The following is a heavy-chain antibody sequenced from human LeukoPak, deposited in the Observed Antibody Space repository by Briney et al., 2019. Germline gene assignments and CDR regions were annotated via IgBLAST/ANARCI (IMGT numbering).Heavy chain of an antibody. CDR2: INWNSGVV. CDR1: GFTFDDYA. Sequence: QAGGSLRLSCAASGFTFDDYAMHWVRQAPGKGLEWVSRINWNSGVVVYADSVRGRFTISRDNAKNSLYLQMNSLRAEDTAVYYCAKGSQLLSLNYFDYWGQGTLVTVSS. CDR3: AKGSQLLSLNYFDY. J-gene: IGHJ4*02. D-gene: IGHD1-1*01. V-gene: IGHV3-9*01.